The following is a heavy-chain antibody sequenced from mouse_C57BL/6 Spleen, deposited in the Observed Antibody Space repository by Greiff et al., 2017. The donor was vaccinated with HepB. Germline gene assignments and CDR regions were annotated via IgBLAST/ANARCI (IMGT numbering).Heavy chain of an antibody. Sequence: QVQLQQSGAELVKPGASVKISCKASGYAFSSYWMNWVKQRHGKGLEWIGQIYPGDGDTNYNGKFKGKATLTADKSSSTAYMQLSSLTSEDSAVYFCARRGNGAWFAYWGQGTLVTVSA. CDR2: IYPGDGDT. V-gene: IGHV1-80*01. J-gene: IGHJ3*01. CDR3: ARRGNGAWFAY. CDR1: GYAFSSYW. D-gene: IGHD2-1*01.